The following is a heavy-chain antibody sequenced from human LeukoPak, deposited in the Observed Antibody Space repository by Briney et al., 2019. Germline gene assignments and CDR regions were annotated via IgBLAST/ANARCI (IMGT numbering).Heavy chain of an antibody. J-gene: IGHJ4*02. Sequence: GGSLRLSCAASGFTFSSYWMSWVRQAPGKGLEWVANIKQDGSEKYYVDSVKGRFTISRDNAKNSLYLQMNSLKAEDTAVYYCARAVVYGDCQIFDYWGQGALVTVSS. V-gene: IGHV3-7*01. CDR1: GFTFSSYW. CDR2: IKQDGSEK. CDR3: ARAVVYGDCQIFDY. D-gene: IGHD4-17*01.